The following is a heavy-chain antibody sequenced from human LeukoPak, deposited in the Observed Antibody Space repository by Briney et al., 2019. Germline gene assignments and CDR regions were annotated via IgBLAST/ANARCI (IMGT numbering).Heavy chain of an antibody. CDR1: GGTFSSFA. CDR2: IIPIFGTA. V-gene: IGHV1-69*13. Sequence: GASVKVSCKASGGTFSSFAISWVRQAPGQGLEWMGGIIPIFGTANYAPNFQGRVMIIADESTSTAYMELSSLRSEDTAVYYCARGGSTDEAPYYYCYMDVWGKGTTVTVSS. CDR3: ARGGSTDEAPYYYCYMDV. J-gene: IGHJ6*03. D-gene: IGHD3-16*01.